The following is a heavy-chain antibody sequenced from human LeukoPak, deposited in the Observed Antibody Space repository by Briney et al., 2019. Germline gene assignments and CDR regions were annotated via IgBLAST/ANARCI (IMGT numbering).Heavy chain of an antibody. D-gene: IGHD2-15*01. CDR1: AFTFSSYN. Sequence: PGRSLRLSCAASAFTFSSYNMHWVRQDPVKGLEWVGRVKSKVFDGKTDYATPANGRFTISRDDSENTLYLQMNSLKTEDTAVYYCTSAVNEDYSSHWGRGTLVTVSS. CDR2: VKSKVFDGKT. J-gene: IGHJ4*02. CDR3: TSAVNEDYSSH. V-gene: IGHV3-15*01.